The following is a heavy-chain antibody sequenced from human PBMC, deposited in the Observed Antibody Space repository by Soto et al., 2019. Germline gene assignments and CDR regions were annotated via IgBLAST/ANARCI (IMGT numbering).Heavy chain of an antibody. CDR2: ISSSSSYI. CDR1: GFTFSSYS. V-gene: IGHV3-21*01. J-gene: IGHJ3*02. CDR3: ARDIVVVVAATLTTNPPDAFDI. D-gene: IGHD2-15*01. Sequence: GGSLRLSCAASGFTFSSYSMNWVRQAPGKGLEWVSSISSSSSYIYYADSVKGRFTISRDNAKNSLYLQMNSLRAEDTAVYYCARDIVVVVAATLTTNPPDAFDIWGQGTMVTVSS.